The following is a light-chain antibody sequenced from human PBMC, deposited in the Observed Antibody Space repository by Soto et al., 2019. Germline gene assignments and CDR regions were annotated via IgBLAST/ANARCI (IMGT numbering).Light chain of an antibody. V-gene: IGKV3-15*01. Sequence: EIVMTQSPATLSVSPGERATLSCRASQSVSSNLAWYQQKPGQAPRLLIYGASTRATGIPARFSGSGTGTEFTLTISSLQSEDFAVYYCQQYHGYPWTFGQGTKVDVK. J-gene: IGKJ1*01. CDR3: QQYHGYPWT. CDR2: GAS. CDR1: QSVSSN.